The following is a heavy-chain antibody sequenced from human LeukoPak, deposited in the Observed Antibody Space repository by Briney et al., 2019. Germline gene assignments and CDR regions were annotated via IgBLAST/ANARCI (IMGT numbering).Heavy chain of an antibody. J-gene: IGHJ4*02. CDR3: ARGDSGSYLYYSDY. CDR2: ISSNGGST. CDR1: GFTFSSYA. D-gene: IGHD1-26*01. Sequence: GGSLRLSCAASGFTFSSYAMHWVRQAPGKGLEYVSAISSNGGSTYYANSVKGRFTISRDNSKNTLYLQMGSLRAEDMAVYYCARGDSGSYLYYSDYWGQGTLVTVSS. V-gene: IGHV3-64*01.